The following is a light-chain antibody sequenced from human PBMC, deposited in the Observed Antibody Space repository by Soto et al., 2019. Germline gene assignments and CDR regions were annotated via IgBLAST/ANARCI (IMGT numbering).Light chain of an antibody. CDR1: NSNIGAGYD. Sequence: QLVLTQPPSVSGAPGQRVTISCTGSNSNIGAGYDVHWYQHLPGTAPKLLIYGKSNRPSGVPDRFSGSTSGTSASLVITGLQAEDEADYYCQSYDRSLSGFFVFGTGTKLTVL. J-gene: IGLJ1*01. V-gene: IGLV1-40*01. CDR2: GKS. CDR3: QSYDRSLSGFFV.